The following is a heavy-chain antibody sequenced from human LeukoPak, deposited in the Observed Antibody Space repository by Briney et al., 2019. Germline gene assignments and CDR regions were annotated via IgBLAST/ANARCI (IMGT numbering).Heavy chain of an antibody. CDR3: AKAALRYQLLSSLDY. D-gene: IGHD2-2*01. V-gene: IGHV3-66*01. CDR1: GFTVRNNY. CDR2: IYAGGTT. Sequence: GGSLRLSCAASGFTVRNNYMSWVRQAPGKGLEWVSVIYAGGTTYYPDSVKGRFTIPRDNSKNTLYLQMNSLRAEDTAIYYCAKAALRYQLLSSLDYWGQGTLVTVSS. J-gene: IGHJ4*02.